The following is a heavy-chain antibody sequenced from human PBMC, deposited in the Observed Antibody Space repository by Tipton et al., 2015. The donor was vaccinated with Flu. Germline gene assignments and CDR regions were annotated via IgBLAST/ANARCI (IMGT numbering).Heavy chain of an antibody. V-gene: IGHV4-4*09. CDR2: IYNSEYT. Sequence: TLSLTCTVSGGPIGSFYWNWIRQPPGKGLEWIGYIYNSEYTKYNPSLRSRVTISVARPKDQFSLRLTSVTAADTAVYFCARRDFSNYVSEPKNWFDFWGQGTLVTVSS. CDR1: GGPIGSFY. J-gene: IGHJ5*01. D-gene: IGHD4-11*01. CDR3: ARRDFSNYVSEPKNWFDF.